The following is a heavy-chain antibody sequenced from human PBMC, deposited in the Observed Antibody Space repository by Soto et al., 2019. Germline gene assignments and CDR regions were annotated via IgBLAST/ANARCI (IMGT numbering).Heavy chain of an antibody. J-gene: IGHJ5*02. CDR3: ARARAVLRFLEWLSKNWFDP. CDR1: GGSISTSRSY. V-gene: IGHV4-39*01. CDR2: IFYSGST. Sequence: SETLSLTCSVSGGSISTSRSYWAWIRQPPGKGLEWLANIFYSGSTFYNPSLASRVSVSVDTSKNEFSLKLRSVTAADTAVYYCARARAVLRFLEWLSKNWFDPWGQGTLVTVSS. D-gene: IGHD3-3*01.